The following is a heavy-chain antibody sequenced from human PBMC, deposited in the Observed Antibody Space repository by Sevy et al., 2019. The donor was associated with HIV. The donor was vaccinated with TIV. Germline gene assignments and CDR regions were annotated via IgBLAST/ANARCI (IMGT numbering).Heavy chain of an antibody. D-gene: IGHD2-8*01. CDR2: IYPGDSDT. V-gene: IGHV5-51*04. CDR3: ARTVYCTNGVSPEGGYWFEP. CDR1: GYSFTSYW. J-gene: IGHJ5*02. Sequence: GESLKISCKGSGYSFTSYWIGWVRQMPGKGLEWMGIIYPGDSDTRYSPHFQGQVTISADKPISTGYLQWSSLKASDTAMYYCARTVYCTNGVSPEGGYWFEPWGQGTLVTVSS.